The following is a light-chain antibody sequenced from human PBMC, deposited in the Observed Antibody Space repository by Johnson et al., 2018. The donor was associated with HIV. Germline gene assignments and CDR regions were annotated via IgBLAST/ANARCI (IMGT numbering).Light chain of an antibody. CDR1: YSDIGNNF. CDR3: GTWDSSLSAYV. V-gene: IGLV1-51*01. CDR2: DNN. J-gene: IGLJ1*01. Sequence: QSVLTQPSSVSAAPGQKVTISCSGSYSDIGNNFVSWYQQLPGAAPKLLIYDNNKRPSGLPDRFSGSQSGTSATLGITGLQTGDEADYYCGTWDSSLSAYVFGTGTKVTVL.